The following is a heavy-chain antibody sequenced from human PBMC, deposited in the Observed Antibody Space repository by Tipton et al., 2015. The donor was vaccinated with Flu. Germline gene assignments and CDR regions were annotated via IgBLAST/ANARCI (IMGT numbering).Heavy chain of an antibody. CDR2: IIPIFGTA. J-gene: IGHJ5*02. Sequence: QLVQSGAEVKKPGSSVKVSCKASGGTFSSYAISWVRQAPGQGLEWMGGIIPIFGTANYAQKFQGRVTITADESTSTAYMELSSLRSEDTAVYYCARGLFGQLAPRVDWFDPWGQGTLVTVSS. CDR1: GGTFSSYA. V-gene: IGHV1-69*01. CDR3: ARGLFGQLAPRVDWFDP. D-gene: IGHD6-6*01.